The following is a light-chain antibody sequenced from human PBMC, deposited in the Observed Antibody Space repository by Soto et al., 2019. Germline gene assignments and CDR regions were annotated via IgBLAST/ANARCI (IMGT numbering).Light chain of an antibody. Sequence: DIQLTQSPSFLSASVGDRVTITCRASQGISGYLAWYQQKPGKAPKLLIYAASTSQSGVPSRFSGSGSGTEFTLTISSLQPEDFATYYCQQVNSYPLTFGGGTKVEIK. CDR3: QQVNSYPLT. CDR1: QGISGY. V-gene: IGKV1-9*01. J-gene: IGKJ4*01. CDR2: AAS.